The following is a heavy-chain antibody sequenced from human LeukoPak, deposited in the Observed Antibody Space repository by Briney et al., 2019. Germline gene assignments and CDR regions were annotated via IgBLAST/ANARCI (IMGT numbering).Heavy chain of an antibody. CDR1: GGSISSSSYY. V-gene: IGHV4-39*01. D-gene: IGHD1-1*01. CDR3: ARHSSLRTFDY. J-gene: IGHJ4*02. Sequence: SETLSLTCAVSGGSISSSSYYLGWIRQPPGKGLEWIGSMYYSGSTYYNPSLKSRVTISVDTSKNQFPLKLSSVTAADTALYYCARHSSLRTFDYWGQGTLVTVSS. CDR2: MYYSGST.